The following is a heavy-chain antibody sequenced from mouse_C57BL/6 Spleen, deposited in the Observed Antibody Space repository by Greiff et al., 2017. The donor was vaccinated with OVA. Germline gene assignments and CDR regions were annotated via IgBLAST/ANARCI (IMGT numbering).Heavy chain of an antibody. V-gene: IGHV5-17*01. CDR3: ATIYYEYDGRPYYAMDY. CDR1: GFTFSDYG. CDR2: ISSGSSTI. J-gene: IGHJ4*01. D-gene: IGHD2-4*01. Sequence: DVKLVESGGGLVKPGGSLKLSCAASGFTFSDYGMHWVRQAPEKGLEWVAYISSGSSTINYADTVKGRFTFSRDNAKNTLFLHMTRLRSEDTAMYYCATIYYEYDGRPYYAMDYWGQGTSVTVSS.